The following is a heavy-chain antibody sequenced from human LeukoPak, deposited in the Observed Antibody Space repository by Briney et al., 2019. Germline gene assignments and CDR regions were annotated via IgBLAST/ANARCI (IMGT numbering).Heavy chain of an antibody. J-gene: IGHJ2*01. Sequence: ASVKVSCKASGYTLTGYYMHWVRQAPGQGLEWMGWINPNSGDTHYAQNFQGRVTLTRDTSISTAYMELSSLRSDDTAVYYCARDSGFYGSGTYSRGYWYFHLWPRGTVVTVSS. D-gene: IGHD3-10*01. V-gene: IGHV1-2*02. CDR3: ARDSGFYGSGTYSRGYWYFHL. CDR1: GYTLTGYY. CDR2: INPNSGDT.